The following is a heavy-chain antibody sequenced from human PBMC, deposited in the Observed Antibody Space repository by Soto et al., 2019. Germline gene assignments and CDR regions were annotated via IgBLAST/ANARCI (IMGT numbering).Heavy chain of an antibody. D-gene: IGHD3-10*01. CDR2: IYSFGNT. Sequence: QVQLQESGPGLVKPSQTLSLTCSVSGGSVNSGAFYWGWIRQPPGKRLECPGYIYSFGNTFYNPSLKSRVTISLDTSKNQFSLRLNSVIAADTAIYYCARVMGDGSGNFWWFDVWGQGTLVTVSS. J-gene: IGHJ5*02. V-gene: IGHV4-31*03. CDR3: ARVMGDGSGNFWWFDV. CDR1: GGSVNSGAFY.